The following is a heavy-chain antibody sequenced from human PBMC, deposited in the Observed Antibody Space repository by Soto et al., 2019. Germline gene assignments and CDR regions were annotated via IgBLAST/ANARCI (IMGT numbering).Heavy chain of an antibody. CDR1: GFTFSNAW. CDR3: TADSYSTRTVVCFDS. Sequence: GSLRLSCAASGFTFSNAWINWVRQAPGKGLEWVGRIKSKTDGGTTDFAAPVKGRFAISRDDSKNILYLQMDSLKIEDTAVFYFTADSYSTRTVVCFDSWGKGTLFTVPS. J-gene: IGHJ4*02. D-gene: IGHD3-22*01. V-gene: IGHV3-15*07. CDR2: IKSKTDGGTT.